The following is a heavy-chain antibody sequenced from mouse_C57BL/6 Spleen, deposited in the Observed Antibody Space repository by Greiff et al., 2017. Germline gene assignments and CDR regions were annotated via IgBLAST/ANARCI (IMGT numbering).Heavy chain of an antibody. CDR2: IYPGDGDT. Sequence: QVQLKQSGPELVKPGASVKISCKASGYAFSSSWMNWVKQRPGKGLEWIGRIYPGDGDTNYNGKFKGKATLTADKSSSTAYMQLSSLTSEDSAVYFCSRSGRWLPTRDYWGQGTSVTVSS. V-gene: IGHV1-82*01. CDR1: GYAFSSSW. D-gene: IGHD2-3*01. J-gene: IGHJ4*01. CDR3: SRSGRWLPTRDY.